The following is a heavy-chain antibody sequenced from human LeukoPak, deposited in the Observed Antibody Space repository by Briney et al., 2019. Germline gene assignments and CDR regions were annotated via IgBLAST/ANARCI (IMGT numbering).Heavy chain of an antibody. CDR1: GFTFSNYA. J-gene: IGHJ6*02. CDR2: ISYSGST. Sequence: GGSLRLSCAASGFTFSNYALSWVRQAPGKGLEWVSCISYSGSTHYTDSVKGRFTISRGNPKNTLYLKMNSLRAEDTAVYYCAKSPGGSGIAYGLDVWGQGTTVTVSS. D-gene: IGHD6-13*01. V-gene: IGHV3-23*01. CDR3: AKSPGGSGIAYGLDV.